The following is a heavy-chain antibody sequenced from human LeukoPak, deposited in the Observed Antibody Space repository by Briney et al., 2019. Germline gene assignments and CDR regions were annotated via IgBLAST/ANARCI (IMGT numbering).Heavy chain of an antibody. CDR2: IYYSGST. D-gene: IGHD2-2*01. Sequence: PSETLSLTCTVSGGSISSGGYYWSWIHQHPGKGLEWIGYIYYSGSTYYNPSLKSRVTISVDTSKNQFSLKLSSVTAADTAVYYCARARYQLLPTFDYWGQGTLVTVSS. CDR1: GGSISSGGYY. V-gene: IGHV4-31*03. J-gene: IGHJ4*02. CDR3: ARARYQLLPTFDY.